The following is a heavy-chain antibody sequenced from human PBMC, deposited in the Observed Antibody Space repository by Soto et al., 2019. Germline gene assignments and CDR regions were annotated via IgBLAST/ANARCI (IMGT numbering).Heavy chain of an antibody. CDR3: ARRSSSSPDF. D-gene: IGHD6-13*01. V-gene: IGHV4-30-4*01. CDR2: IYYSGNT. J-gene: IGHJ4*02. CDR1: GDSISSGDYY. Sequence: PSETLSLTCTVSGDSISSGDYYWSWFRQPPGKGLEWIGCIYYSGNTYYNPSLKRRFSISVDTSKNQFSLKLSSVTAADTAVYYCARRSSSSPDFWGQGTLVTVSS.